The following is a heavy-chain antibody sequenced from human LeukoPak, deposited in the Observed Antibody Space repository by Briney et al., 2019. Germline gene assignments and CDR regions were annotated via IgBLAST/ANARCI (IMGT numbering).Heavy chain of an antibody. CDR3: AKDNYGSSVY. V-gene: IGHV3-30*02. J-gene: IGHJ4*02. CDR2: IRNDGSND. D-gene: IGHD3-10*01. CDR1: GFTFSHHG. Sequence: GGSLRLSCAASGFTFSHHGMHWVRQAPGKGLEWVAFIRNDGSNDYYADSVKGRFTISRDNSKNMLYLQMNSLRAEDTAVYYCAKDNYGSSVYWGQGTLVTVSS.